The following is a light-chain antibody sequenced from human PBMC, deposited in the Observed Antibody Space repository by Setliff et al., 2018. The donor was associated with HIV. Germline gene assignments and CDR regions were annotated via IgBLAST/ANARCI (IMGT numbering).Light chain of an antibody. CDR2: EVN. CDR3: AAWDDSLNGFYV. Sequence: QSALTQPASVSGSPGQSITISCTGNSSNVGSYNLVSWYQQHSDKSPKLMIYEVNKRPSGVSDRFSGSKSGTSASLAISGLQSEDEADYYCAAWDDSLNGFYVFGTGTKVTVL. V-gene: IGLV2-14*02. CDR1: SSNVGSYNL. J-gene: IGLJ1*01.